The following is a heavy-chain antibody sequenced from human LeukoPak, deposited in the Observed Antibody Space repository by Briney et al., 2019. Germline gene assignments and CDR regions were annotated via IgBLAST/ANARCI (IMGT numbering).Heavy chain of an antibody. Sequence: GGSLRLSCAASGFTFSSYWMSWVRQAPGKGLEWVANIKQDGSEKYYVDSVKGRFTISRDNAKNSLYLQMNSLRAEDTAVYYCAKSTSVVVAASAYWGQGTLVTVSS. V-gene: IGHV3-7*03. CDR3: AKSTSVVVAASAY. J-gene: IGHJ4*02. CDR1: GFTFSSYW. D-gene: IGHD2-15*01. CDR2: IKQDGSEK.